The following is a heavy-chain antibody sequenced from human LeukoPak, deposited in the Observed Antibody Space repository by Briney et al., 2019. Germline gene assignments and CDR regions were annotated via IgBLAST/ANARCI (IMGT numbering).Heavy chain of an antibody. CDR3: ARDPQWFGELSVFNWFDP. CDR2: IYYSGST. CDR1: GGSISSSSYY. V-gene: IGHV4-39*07. J-gene: IGHJ5*02. D-gene: IGHD3-10*01. Sequence: SETLSLTCTVSGGSISSSSYYWGWIRQPPGKGLEWIGSIYYSGSTYYNPSLKSRFTISVDTSKNQFSLKLSSVTAADTAVYYCARDPQWFGELSVFNWFDPWGQGTLVTVSS.